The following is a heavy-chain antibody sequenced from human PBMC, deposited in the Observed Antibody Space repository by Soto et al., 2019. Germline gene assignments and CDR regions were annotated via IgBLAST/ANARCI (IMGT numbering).Heavy chain of an antibody. Sequence: GGSLRLSCAASGFTFTTYWMSWVRQAPGKGLEWVANIKQDGSEKNYVASVKGRFIISRDNAKSSLYLQMNTLGVEDTAVYFCAKGYSLSSWGQGTLVTVSS. CDR3: AKGYSLSS. CDR1: GFTFTTYW. D-gene: IGHD2-15*01. J-gene: IGHJ5*02. V-gene: IGHV3-7*01. CDR2: IKQDGSEK.